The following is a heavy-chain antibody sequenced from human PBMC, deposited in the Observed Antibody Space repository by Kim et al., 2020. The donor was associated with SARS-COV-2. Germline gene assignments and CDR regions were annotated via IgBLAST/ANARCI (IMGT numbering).Heavy chain of an antibody. CDR3: ARDLRSSGWGFGAFDI. D-gene: IGHD6-19*01. CDR2: INAGNGNT. V-gene: IGHV1-3*01. Sequence: ASVKVSCKASGYTFTSYAMHWVRQAPGQRLEWMGWINAGNGNTKYSQKFQGRVTITRDTSASTAYMELSSLRSEDTAVYYCARDLRSSGWGFGAFDIWGQGTMVTVSS. J-gene: IGHJ3*02. CDR1: GYTFTSYA.